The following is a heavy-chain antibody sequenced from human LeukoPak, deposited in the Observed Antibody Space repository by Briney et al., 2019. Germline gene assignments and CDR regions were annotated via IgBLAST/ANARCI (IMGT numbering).Heavy chain of an antibody. CDR2: ISSSGSTI. CDR1: GFTFSDYY. J-gene: IGHJ4*02. CDR3: ARRAGAYSHPYDY. D-gene: IGHD4/OR15-4a*01. Sequence: PGGSLRPSCAASGFTFSDYYISWIRQAPGKGLEWVSYISSSGSTIYYADSVKGRFTISRDNAKNSLYLQMNSLRAEDTAVYYCARRAGAYSHPYDYWGQGTLVTVSS. V-gene: IGHV3-11*01.